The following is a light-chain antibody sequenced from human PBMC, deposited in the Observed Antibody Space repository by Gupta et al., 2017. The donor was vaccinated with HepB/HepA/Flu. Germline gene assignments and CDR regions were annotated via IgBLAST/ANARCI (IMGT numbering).Light chain of an antibody. CDR2: ATRDGSH. CDR3: PNWSTGIWV. J-gene: IGLJ3*02. Sequence: QLVLTQSPSASVSLRASVKLTCTLSSVHATYAIAWHQQQSEKGPRHLMKATRDGSHSNGDGIPDCFSGSSSGAALSLIISSLQSEDESYYYCPNWSTGIWVFGGGTKLTVL. CDR1: SVHATYA. V-gene: IGLV4-69*01.